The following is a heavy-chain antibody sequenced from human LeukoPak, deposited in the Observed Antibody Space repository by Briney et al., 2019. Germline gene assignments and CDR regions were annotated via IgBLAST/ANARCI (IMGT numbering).Heavy chain of an antibody. D-gene: IGHD3-16*01. CDR3: ARGSSLNYDYVWGSPRV. Sequence: GGSLRLSCAASGFTFSSYSMNWVRQAPGKGLEWVSYISSSSSTIYYADSVKGRFTISRDNAKNSLYLQMNSLRAEDTAVYYCARGSSLNYDYVWGSPRVGGQGTLVTVSS. CDR1: GFTFSSYS. J-gene: IGHJ4*02. V-gene: IGHV3-48*04. CDR2: ISSSSSTI.